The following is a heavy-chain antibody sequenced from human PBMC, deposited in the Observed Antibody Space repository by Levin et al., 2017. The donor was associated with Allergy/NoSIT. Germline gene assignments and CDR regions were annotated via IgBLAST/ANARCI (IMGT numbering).Heavy chain of an antibody. D-gene: IGHD6-13*01. CDR1: GDSISSYF. Sequence: SSETLSLTCTVSGDSISSYFWSWTRQPPGKGLEWIGYISYSGNSKYNPSLRSRVTISVDTSKNQFSLKLRSVTAADTAIYYCARDRVTAADGTYYFYGMDVWGQGTTVTVSS. CDR2: ISYSGNS. V-gene: IGHV4-59*01. J-gene: IGHJ6*02. CDR3: ARDRVTAADGTYYFYGMDV.